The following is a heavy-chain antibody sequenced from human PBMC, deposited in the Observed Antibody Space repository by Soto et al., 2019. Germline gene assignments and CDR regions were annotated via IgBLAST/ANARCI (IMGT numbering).Heavy chain of an antibody. CDR3: AVHLGQNYYTLDV. V-gene: IGHV3-23*01. CDR1: DFTFSNFV. Sequence: EVHLLESGGGLMRPGESLRLSCTGSDFTFSNFVMSWVRQVPGKGLEWLSCITASGGSTYYADSVKGRFSVSRDNSKNTLYLQLNSLEAEDTSVYHCAVHLGQNYYTLDVWGRGTTVHVSS. CDR2: ITASGGST. J-gene: IGHJ6*02.